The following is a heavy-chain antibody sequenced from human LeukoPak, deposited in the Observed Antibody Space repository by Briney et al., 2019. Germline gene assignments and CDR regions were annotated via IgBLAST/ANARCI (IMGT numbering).Heavy chain of an antibody. D-gene: IGHD3-3*01. CDR1: GLTFSSDW. Sequence: GGSLRLSCAASGLTFSSDWMSGGRQAPGKGLGWGANIKKGESEKYCVASVKGRFTICRDNAKNSLYLQMNRLRAEDTAVYYCARDPSLYYDFWSGYYDYWGQGTLVTVSS. J-gene: IGHJ4*02. V-gene: IGHV3-7*01. CDR3: ARDPSLYYDFWSGYYDY. CDR2: IKKGESEK.